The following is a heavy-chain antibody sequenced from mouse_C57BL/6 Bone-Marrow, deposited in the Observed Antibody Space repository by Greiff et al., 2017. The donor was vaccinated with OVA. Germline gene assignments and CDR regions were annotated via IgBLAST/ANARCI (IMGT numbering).Heavy chain of an antibody. CDR1: GYTFTDYE. V-gene: IGHV1-15*01. J-gene: IGHJ4*01. Sequence: VQLQESGAELVRPGASVTLSCKASGYTFTDYEMHWVKQTPVHGLEWIGAIDPESGGTASNQKFKGKAILTADKSSSTAYMELRSLTSEDSDVYYGTRGYSNYYAMDYWGQGTSVTVSS. CDR2: IDPESGGT. D-gene: IGHD2-5*01. CDR3: TRGYSNYYAMDY.